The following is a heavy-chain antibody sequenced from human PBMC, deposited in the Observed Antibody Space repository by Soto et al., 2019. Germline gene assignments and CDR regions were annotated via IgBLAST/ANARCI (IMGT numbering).Heavy chain of an antibody. CDR1: GYTLTELS. V-gene: IGHV1-24*01. J-gene: IGHJ3*02. Sequence: ASVKVSCKVSGYTLTELSMHWVRQAPGKGLEWMGGFDPEDGETIYAQKFQGRVTMTEDTSTDTAYMELSSLRSEDTAVYYCATPPPIVAKMTRDAFDIWGQGTMVTVSS. D-gene: IGHD5-12*01. CDR2: FDPEDGET. CDR3: ATPPPIVAKMTRDAFDI.